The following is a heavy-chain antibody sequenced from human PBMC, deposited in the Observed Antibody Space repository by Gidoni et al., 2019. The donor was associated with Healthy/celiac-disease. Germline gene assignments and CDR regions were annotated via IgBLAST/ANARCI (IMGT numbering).Heavy chain of an antibody. J-gene: IGHJ6*02. V-gene: IGHV3-11*06. Sequence: QVQLVESGGGVVKPGGSLSLSWAASGFTFRDSSMSWLRQAPGKGLEWVSYISSSSSYTTYADSVKGRFTISRDHATNSLYLQMNSLRSEDTAVYYCASDIADYYDSRVTPHNYGMDVWGQGTTVTVSS. CDR1: GFTFRDSS. D-gene: IGHD3-22*01. CDR2: ISSSSSYT. CDR3: ASDIADYYDSRVTPHNYGMDV.